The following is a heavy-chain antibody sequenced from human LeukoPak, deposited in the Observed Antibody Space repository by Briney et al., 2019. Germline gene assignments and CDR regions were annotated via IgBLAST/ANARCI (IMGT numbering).Heavy chain of an antibody. J-gene: IGHJ4*02. CDR3: AKLHYYDSSGSYFDY. Sequence: PGGSLRLSCAASGFTFSSYEMNWVRQAPGKGLEWVSSISTSSSYIYYADSVKGRFTISRDNAKNSLYLQMNSLRAEDTAVYYCAKLHYYDSSGSYFDYWGQGTLVTVSS. CDR1: GFTFSSYE. D-gene: IGHD3-22*01. V-gene: IGHV3-21*04. CDR2: ISTSSSYI.